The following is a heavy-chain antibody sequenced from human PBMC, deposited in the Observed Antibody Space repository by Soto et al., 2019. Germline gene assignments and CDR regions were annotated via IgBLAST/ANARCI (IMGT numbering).Heavy chain of an antibody. CDR3: ARDLYSSSSDYYYGMDV. CDR2: ISSSSSYI. Sequence: EVQLVESGGGLVKPGGSLRLSCAASGFTFSSYSMNWVRQAPGKGLEWVSSISSSSSYIYYADSVKGRFTISRDNANNSQYLQMNSLRGEDTAVYYCARDLYSSSSDYYYGMDVWGQGTTVTVSS. V-gene: IGHV3-21*01. D-gene: IGHD6-6*01. J-gene: IGHJ6*02. CDR1: GFTFSSYS.